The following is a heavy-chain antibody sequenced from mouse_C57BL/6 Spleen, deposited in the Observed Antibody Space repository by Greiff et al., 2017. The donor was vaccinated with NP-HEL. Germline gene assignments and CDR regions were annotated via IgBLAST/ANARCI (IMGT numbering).Heavy chain of an antibody. D-gene: IGHD2-2*01. V-gene: IGHV1-50*01. J-gene: IGHJ2*01. CDR1: GYTFTSYW. CDR2: IDPSDSYT. Sequence: VQLQQSGAELVKPGASVKLSCKASGYTFTSYWMQWVKQRPGQGLEWIGEIDPSDSYTNYNQKFKGKATLTVDTSSSTAYMQLSSLTSEDSAVYYCARDRKGYDEVDYWGQGTTLTVSS. CDR3: ARDRKGYDEVDY.